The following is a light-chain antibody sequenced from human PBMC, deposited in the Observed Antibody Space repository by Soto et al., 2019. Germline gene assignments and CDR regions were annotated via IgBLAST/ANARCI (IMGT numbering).Light chain of an antibody. CDR1: ALPKQY. Sequence: SYELTQPPSVSVSPGQTAGITCSGDALPKQYAYWYQQKPGQAPVLVICRDTERPSGIPERFSGSTSGTTVTLTISGVQAEDEADYYCQSADSSGTSVLFGGGTKLTVL. CDR2: RDT. CDR3: QSADSSGTSVL. J-gene: IGLJ2*01. V-gene: IGLV3-25*02.